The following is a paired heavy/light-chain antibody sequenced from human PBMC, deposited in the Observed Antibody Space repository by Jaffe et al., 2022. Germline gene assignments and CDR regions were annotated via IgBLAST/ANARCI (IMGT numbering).Light chain of an antibody. V-gene: IGKV1-5*03. CDR2: KAS. CDR1: HSISGW. CDR3: QQYNSFTVT. Sequence: IQMTQSPSTLSASVGDRVIITCRASHSISGWLAWYQKKPGKAPKLLIYKASTLESGVPSRFSGSESGTEFTLTINSLQPDDFATYYCQQYNSFTVTFGGGTKVEIK. J-gene: IGKJ4*01.
Heavy chain of an antibody. CDR1: GDSITTGEYS. V-gene: IGHV4-30-2*01. Sequence: QLQLQESGSGLVMPSQTLSLTCSVSGDSITTGEYSWSWIRQPPGKALEWIGYISQRGSTYYNPPLKSRVTMSIDTSKNHFSLNLTSVTAADTAVYFCARGHRGLHPSYYFDYWGHGTLVTVSS. D-gene: IGHD3-10*01. CDR2: ISQRGST. J-gene: IGHJ4*01. CDR3: ARGHRGLHPSYYFDY.